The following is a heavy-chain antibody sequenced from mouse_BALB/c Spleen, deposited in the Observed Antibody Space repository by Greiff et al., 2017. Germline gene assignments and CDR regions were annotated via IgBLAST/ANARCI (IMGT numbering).Heavy chain of an antibody. Sequence: QVQLQQSGAELVRPGASVTLSCKASGYTFTDYEMHWVKQTPVHGLEWIGAIDPETGGTAYNQKFKGKATLTADKSSSTAYMELRSLTSEDSAVYYCATGRFAYWGQGTLVTVSA. CDR2: IDPETGGT. V-gene: IGHV1-15*01. J-gene: IGHJ3*01. CDR1: GYTFTDYE. CDR3: ATGRFAY. D-gene: IGHD4-1*01.